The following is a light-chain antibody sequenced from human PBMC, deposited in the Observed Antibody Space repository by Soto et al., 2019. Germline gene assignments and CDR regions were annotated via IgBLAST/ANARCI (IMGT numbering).Light chain of an antibody. J-gene: IGKJ4*01. CDR2: AAS. V-gene: IGKV1-39*01. CDR3: QQRYSAPLT. Sequence: DIQLTQSPSSLSASVGDRVTITCRTSQSTSNYLNWYQQKPGKVPKLLIYAASSLQSGVPSRFSGSGSGTDFTLTISSLQPEDFATYYCQQRYSAPLTFGGGTKVEIK. CDR1: QSTSNY.